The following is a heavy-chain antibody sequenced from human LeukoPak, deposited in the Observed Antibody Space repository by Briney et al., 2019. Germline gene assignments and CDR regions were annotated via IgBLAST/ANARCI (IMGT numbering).Heavy chain of an antibody. CDR1: GFTFSTYS. Sequence: GGSLRLSCAASGFTFSTYSMNWVRQAPGKGRSWASSIISSSSYIYYADSVKGRFTISRDNAKNSLYLQMNSLRAEDTAVYYCARDPYCSGGSRYEDYFDYWGQGTLVTVSS. D-gene: IGHD2-15*01. J-gene: IGHJ4*02. CDR2: IISSSSYI. CDR3: ARDPYCSGGSRYEDYFDY. V-gene: IGHV3-21*01.